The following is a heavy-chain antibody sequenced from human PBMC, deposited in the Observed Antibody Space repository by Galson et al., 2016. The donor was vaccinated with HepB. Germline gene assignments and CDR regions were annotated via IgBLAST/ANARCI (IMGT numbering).Heavy chain of an antibody. CDR2: VYYSGNT. J-gene: IGHJ6*02. Sequence: LSLTCTVSGGSVSSASQYWTWIRQPPGKGLEWIGNVYYSGNTNYNPSFRSRVTISVDLFKNQFSLRLRSVTAADTAMYYCTRDQRWGRPPEDYYAMDVWGQGTTVTVSS. V-gene: IGHV4-61*01. D-gene: IGHD1-26*01. CDR1: GGSVSSASQY. CDR3: TRDQRWGRPPEDYYAMDV.